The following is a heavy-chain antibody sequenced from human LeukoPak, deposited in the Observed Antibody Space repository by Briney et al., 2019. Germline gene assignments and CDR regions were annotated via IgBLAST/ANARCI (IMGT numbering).Heavy chain of an antibody. Sequence: PGRSLRLSCATSGFTFTSYGMHWVRQAPGKGLEWVGVIWYDGSNKYYADSVKGRFTISRDDSKNTLYLQMNSLRAEDTAVYYCARDRAIDWGQGTLVTVSS. V-gene: IGHV3-33*01. CDR1: GFTFTSYG. CDR3: ARDRAID. CDR2: IWYDGSNK. D-gene: IGHD5-24*01. J-gene: IGHJ4*02.